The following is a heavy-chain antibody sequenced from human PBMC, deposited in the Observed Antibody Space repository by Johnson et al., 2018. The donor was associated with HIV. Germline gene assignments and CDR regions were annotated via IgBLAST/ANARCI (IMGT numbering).Heavy chain of an antibody. D-gene: IGHD3-16*01. CDR3: ARAVGVWGDQLGFDI. CDR1: GFTFSSYA. Sequence: QVQLVESGGGVVQPGRSLKLSCAASGFTFSSYAMHWVRQAPGKGLDWVAVISYDGSNKYYADSVKGRFTISRDNSKNTLYLQMNSLRAEDTAVYYCARAVGVWGDQLGFDIWGQGTMVTVSS. J-gene: IGHJ3*02. CDR2: ISYDGSNK. V-gene: IGHV3-30-3*01.